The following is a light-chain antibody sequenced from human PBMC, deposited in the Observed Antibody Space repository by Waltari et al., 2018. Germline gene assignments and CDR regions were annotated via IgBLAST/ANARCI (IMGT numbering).Light chain of an antibody. V-gene: IGKV1-9*01. CDR2: ATS. CDR1: QVILGY. CDR3: QRYNSYANT. J-gene: IGKJ2*01. Sequence: TQLTQSPSSLSASVGDRVTITCRASQVILGYLAWYQQRPGKAPKFLIYATSTLESGVPGRFSGTGSGTEFTLTISSLQPDDFATYYCQRYNSYANTFGQGTKVDIK.